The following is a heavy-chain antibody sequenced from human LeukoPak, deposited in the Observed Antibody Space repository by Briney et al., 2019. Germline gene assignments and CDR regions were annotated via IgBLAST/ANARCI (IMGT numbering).Heavy chain of an antibody. Sequence: PGGSLRLSCAASGFSFSSHSMNWVRQAPGKGLEWVSAISGSGGSTYYADSVKGRFTISRDNSKNTLYLQMNSLRAEDTAVYYCAKDSAVVVISDYWGQGTLVTVSS. J-gene: IGHJ4*02. D-gene: IGHD2-21*01. CDR1: GFSFSSHS. CDR2: ISGSGGST. V-gene: IGHV3-23*01. CDR3: AKDSAVVVISDY.